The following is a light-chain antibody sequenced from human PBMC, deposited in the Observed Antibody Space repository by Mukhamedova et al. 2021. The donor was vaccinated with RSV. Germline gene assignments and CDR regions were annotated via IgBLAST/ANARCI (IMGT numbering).Light chain of an antibody. Sequence: VTISCTGTSSDVGGYNYVSWYQHHPGKAPKLLIYEVSQRPSGVPDHFSGSKSGNTASLTVSGLQAEDEADYFCSSYAGSNYVFGT. CDR1: SSDVGGYNY. V-gene: IGLV2-8*01. CDR3: SSYAGSNYV. CDR2: EVS. J-gene: IGLJ1*01.